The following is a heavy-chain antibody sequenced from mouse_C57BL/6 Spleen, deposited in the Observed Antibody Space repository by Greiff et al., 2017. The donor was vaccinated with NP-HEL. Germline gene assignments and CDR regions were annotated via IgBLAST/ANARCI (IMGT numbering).Heavy chain of an antibody. CDR3: ARDPGALYAIDY. J-gene: IGHJ4*01. Sequence: QVQLQQSGPELVKPGASVKISCKASGYAFSSSWMNWVKQRPGKGLEWIGRIYPGDGDTNYNGKFKGKATLTADKSSSTAYMQLSSLTSEDSAVYFCARDPGALYAIDYWGLGTSVTVSS. CDR2: IYPGDGDT. V-gene: IGHV1-82*01. CDR1: GYAFSSSW.